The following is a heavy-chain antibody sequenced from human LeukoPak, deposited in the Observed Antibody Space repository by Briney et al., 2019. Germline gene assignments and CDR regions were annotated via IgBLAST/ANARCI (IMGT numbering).Heavy chain of an antibody. CDR1: GFSFSGYA. V-gene: IGHV3-23*01. CDR2: ISGNGDST. J-gene: IGHJ4*02. D-gene: IGHD3-22*01. Sequence: SGGSLRLSCAASGFSFSGYAMSWVRQAPGKGLEWVSSISGNGDSTYYADSVKGRFTISRDKSKNTLYLQMNSLRAEDTAIYYCAKCPLFYDSRGYEYWGQGTLVTVSS. CDR3: AKCPLFYDSRGYEY.